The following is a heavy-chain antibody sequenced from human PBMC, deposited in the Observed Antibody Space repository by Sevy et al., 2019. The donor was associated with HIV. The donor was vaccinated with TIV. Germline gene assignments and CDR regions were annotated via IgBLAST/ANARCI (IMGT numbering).Heavy chain of an antibody. D-gene: IGHD3-9*01. Sequence: ASVKVSCKASGGTFSSYAISWVRQAPGQGLEWMGGIIPIFGTANYAQKFQGRVTITADESTSTAYMELSSLRSEDTAVYYCARVDGYYDILTGSLYFDYWGQGTLVTVSS. J-gene: IGHJ4*02. CDR1: GGTFSSYA. CDR2: IIPIFGTA. V-gene: IGHV1-69*13. CDR3: ARVDGYYDILTGSLYFDY.